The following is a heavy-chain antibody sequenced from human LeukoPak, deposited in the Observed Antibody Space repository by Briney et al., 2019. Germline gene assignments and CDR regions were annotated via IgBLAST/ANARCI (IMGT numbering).Heavy chain of an antibody. CDR3: AKDHRGVLRYFDWSPDY. CDR1: GFTFSSYG. J-gene: IGHJ4*02. CDR2: ISYDGSNK. Sequence: GGSLRLSCAASGFTFSSYGMHWVRQAPGKGLEWVAVISYDGSNKYYADSVKGRFTISRDNSKNTLYLQMNSLRAEDTAVYYCAKDHRGVLRYFDWSPDYWGQGTLVTVSS. D-gene: IGHD3-9*01. V-gene: IGHV3-30*18.